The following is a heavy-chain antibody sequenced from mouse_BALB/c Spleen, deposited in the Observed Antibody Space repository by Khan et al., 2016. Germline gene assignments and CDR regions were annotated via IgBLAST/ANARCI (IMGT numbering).Heavy chain of an antibody. CDR3: GRRVRWDFDV. J-gene: IGHJ1*01. Sequence: QIQLVQSGPELKKPGETVKISCKASGYTFTDYSMHWVKQAPGKGLKWMGWRNTETGEPTYADDFRGRFAFSLETSASTAYLQIHNLKNEDTARYRCGRRVRWDFDVWGAGTTVTVSS. D-gene: IGHD2-14*01. CDR1: GYTFTDYS. CDR2: RNTETGEP. V-gene: IGHV9-2-1*01.